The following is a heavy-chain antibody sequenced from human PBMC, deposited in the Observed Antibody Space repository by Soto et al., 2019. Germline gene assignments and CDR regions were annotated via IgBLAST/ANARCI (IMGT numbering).Heavy chain of an antibody. CDR2: IYYSGST. CDR3: ARPHCSGGSCYSAAEYFQH. V-gene: IGHV4-39*01. D-gene: IGHD2-15*01. CDR1: GGSISSSSYY. Sequence: QLQLQESGPGLVKPSETLSLTCTVSGGSISSSSYYWGWIRQPPGKGLEWIGSIYYSGSTYYNPSLKSLVTISVDTSKNQFSLKLSSVTAADTAVYYCARPHCSGGSCYSAAEYFQHWGQGTLVTVSS. J-gene: IGHJ1*01.